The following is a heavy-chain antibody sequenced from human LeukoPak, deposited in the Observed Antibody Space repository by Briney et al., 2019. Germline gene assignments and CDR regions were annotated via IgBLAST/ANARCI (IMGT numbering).Heavy chain of an antibody. Sequence: GGSLRLSCAASGCTFSTYALSWVRQAPGKGLKWVSYISSSSSTIYYADSVKGRFTISRDNAKNSLYLQMNSLRAEDTAVYYCAKLRYFDWSRTANRFDPWGQGTLVTVSS. CDR1: GCTFSTYA. D-gene: IGHD3-9*01. J-gene: IGHJ5*02. CDR2: ISSSSSTI. V-gene: IGHV3-48*01. CDR3: AKLRYFDWSRTANRFDP.